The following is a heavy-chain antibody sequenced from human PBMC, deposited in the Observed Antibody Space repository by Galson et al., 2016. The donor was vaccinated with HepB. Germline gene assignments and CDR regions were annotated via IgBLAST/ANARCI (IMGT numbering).Heavy chain of an antibody. CDR1: GFTFSNYY. J-gene: IGHJ6*02. D-gene: IGHD6-6*01. V-gene: IGHV3-11*01. CDR3: ARAFRRIAARLSFDYYYGMDV. Sequence: SLRLSCAASGFTFSNYYMTWLRQAPGKGLEWISYINSGGNTIYYADSVKGRFTISRDNAKNSLYLQLNSLRADDTAVYYCARAFRRIAARLSFDYYYGMDVWGQGITVTVSS. CDR2: INSGGNTI.